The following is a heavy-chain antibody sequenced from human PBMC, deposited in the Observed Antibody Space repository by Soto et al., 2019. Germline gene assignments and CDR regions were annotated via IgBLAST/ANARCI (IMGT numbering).Heavy chain of an antibody. D-gene: IGHD3-10*01. Sequence: PGGSLRLSCAASGFTFSSYAMAWVRQAPGEGLEWVSVITYSGGDTLHADSVKGRFTISRDNSKNTVYLQMSSLRAEDTAIYYCAKSSGESYPGSRVFDFCGQGTRVTVYS. V-gene: IGHV3-23*01. CDR3: AKSSGESYPGSRVFDF. CDR2: ITYSGGDT. J-gene: IGHJ4*02. CDR1: GFTFSSYA.